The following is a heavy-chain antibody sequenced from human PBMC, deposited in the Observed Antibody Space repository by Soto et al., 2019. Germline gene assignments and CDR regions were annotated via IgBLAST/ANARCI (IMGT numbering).Heavy chain of an antibody. CDR2: ITDDGTNQ. Sequence: GGSLRLSCAASGFTFSSYAMHCGLRAPAKGMVWGAFITDDGTNQYYADSVKGRFTISRDSSENALYLQMNRLRGEDTAVYYCAREADGDWFDPWGQGTLVTVSS. J-gene: IGHJ5*02. CDR3: AREADGDWFDP. CDR1: GFTFSSYA. V-gene: IGHV3-30-3*01. D-gene: IGHD3-16*01.